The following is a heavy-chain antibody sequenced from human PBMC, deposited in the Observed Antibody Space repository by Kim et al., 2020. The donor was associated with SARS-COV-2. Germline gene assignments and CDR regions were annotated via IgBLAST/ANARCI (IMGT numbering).Heavy chain of an antibody. J-gene: IGHJ6*01. CDR3: ATGVAVAGRSSDYYYYYGIDM. V-gene: IGHV1-24*01. CDR2: FDPEDGAT. Sequence: ASVKVSCKASGYTFTELSMHWVRQAPGKGLEWMGGFDPEDGATIYAQKFQGRVTMTADTSTDTAYMELSSLRSEDTAVYYCATGVAVAGRSSDYYYYYGIDMWGQGTTGTVSS. CDR1: GYTFTELS. D-gene: IGHD6-19*01.